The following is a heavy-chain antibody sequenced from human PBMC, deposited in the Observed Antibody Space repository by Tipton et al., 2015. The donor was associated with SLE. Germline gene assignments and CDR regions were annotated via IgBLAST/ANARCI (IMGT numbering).Heavy chain of an antibody. CDR2: IYYSGST. D-gene: IGHD6-19*01. CDR1: GGSITSYY. CDR3: ARLQWLVLNWYFDL. V-gene: IGHV4-59*01. Sequence: TLSLTCTFSGGSITSYYWSWIRQPPGKGLEWIGYIYYSGSTNYNPSLKSRVTMSVDTSRDQFSLKLSSVTAADTAVYYCARLQWLVLNWYFDLWGRGTLVTVSS. J-gene: IGHJ2*01.